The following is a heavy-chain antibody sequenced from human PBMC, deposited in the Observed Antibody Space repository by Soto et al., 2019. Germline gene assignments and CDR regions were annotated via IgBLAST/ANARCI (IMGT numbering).Heavy chain of an antibody. Sequence: SETLSLTCTVSGGSISSYYWSWIRQPPGKGLEWIGEINHSGSTNYNPSLKSRVTISVDTSKNQFSLKLSSVTAADTAVYYCARGRGVVVVPAAINPPNWFDPWGQGTLVTVSS. CDR1: GGSISSYY. D-gene: IGHD2-2*02. CDR2: INHSGST. J-gene: IGHJ5*02. CDR3: ARGRGVVVVPAAINPPNWFDP. V-gene: IGHV4-34*01.